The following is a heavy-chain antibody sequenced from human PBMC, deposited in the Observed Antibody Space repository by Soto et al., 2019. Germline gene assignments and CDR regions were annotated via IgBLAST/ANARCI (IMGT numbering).Heavy chain of an antibody. J-gene: IGHJ4*02. CDR2: INKDGSGR. D-gene: IGHD3-16*01. Sequence: EVQLVESGGGLVQPGGSLRLSCAASGFIFSDYWMTWARQAPGTGLEWLANINKDGSGRYYVDSVKGRFTISRDDAKKSLYLQMNSLGAEDTATYFCGRGVAPWHEGAYWGQGTLVTVSS. V-gene: IGHV3-7*03. CDR3: GRGVAPWHEGAY. CDR1: GFIFSDYW.